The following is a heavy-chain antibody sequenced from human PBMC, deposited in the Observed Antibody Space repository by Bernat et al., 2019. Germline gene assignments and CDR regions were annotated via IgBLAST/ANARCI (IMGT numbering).Heavy chain of an antibody. V-gene: IGHV4-4*07. Sequence: QVQLQESGPGLVKPSETLSLTCTVSGGSISGYYWNWIRQPAGKGLEWIGRIYSSGTTNYNPSLKSRVTMSVDMSKNQFSLKLSSVTDADTAVYYCAKYVSGSYFDYWGQGTLVTVSS. CDR1: GGSISGYY. CDR3: AKYVSGSYFDY. CDR2: IYSSGTT. D-gene: IGHD1-26*01. J-gene: IGHJ4*02.